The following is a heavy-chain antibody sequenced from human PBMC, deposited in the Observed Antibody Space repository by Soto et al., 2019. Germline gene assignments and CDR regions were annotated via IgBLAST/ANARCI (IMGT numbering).Heavy chain of an antibody. CDR2: IHYSGSA. Sequence: SETLSLTCTVPGGSTASGDYFWIWIRQPPEKGLEWIGHIHYSGSAYHNASLKSRITISVDKSKKQFSLKLTSVTAADTAVYYCARFGSRDGYNYDIGGNNWFDPWGQGTLVSVSS. J-gene: IGHJ5*02. D-gene: IGHD5-12*01. CDR3: ARFGSRDGYNYDIGGNNWFDP. V-gene: IGHV4-30-4*01. CDR1: GGSTASGDYF.